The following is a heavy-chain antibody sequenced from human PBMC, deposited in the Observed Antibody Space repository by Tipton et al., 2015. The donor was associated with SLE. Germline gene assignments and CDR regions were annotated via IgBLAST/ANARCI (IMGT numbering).Heavy chain of an antibody. CDR3: ARADAGYYNGLDV. Sequence: PGLVKPSETLSLTCTVSGVSIDSYFWSWVRQPVGRGLEWIGRIYTSGSTNFNPSLKSRVTMSIDTSKKQFSLRLNSVAAADTAVYYCARADAGYYNGLDVWGQGATVTVSS. V-gene: IGHV4-4*07. CDR1: GVSIDSYF. CDR2: IYTSGST. J-gene: IGHJ6*02.